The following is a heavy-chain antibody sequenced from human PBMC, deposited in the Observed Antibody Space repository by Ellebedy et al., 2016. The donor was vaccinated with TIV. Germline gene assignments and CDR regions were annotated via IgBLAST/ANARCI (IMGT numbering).Heavy chain of an antibody. CDR2: ISIDGGAI. J-gene: IGHJ4*02. D-gene: IGHD6-19*01. V-gene: IGHV3-11*01. CDR1: GFTFSDYY. CDR3: ARFRYTSDWHLGHNRLDC. Sequence: GESLKISCAASGFTFSDYYMTWIRQAPGKGLEWISYISIDGGAIYYTDSVKGRFTIFRDNAAHSLYLQINSLRADDTAVYYCARFRYTSDWHLGHNRLDCWGQGTLVSVSS.